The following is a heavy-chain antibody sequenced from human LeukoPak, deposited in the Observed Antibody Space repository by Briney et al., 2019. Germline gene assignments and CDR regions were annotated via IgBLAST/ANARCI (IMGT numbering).Heavy chain of an antibody. CDR1: GFTYTTNA. CDR3: AKCGNSGCHLIDY. V-gene: IGHV3-23*01. J-gene: IGHJ4*02. Sequence: GGSLRLSCAASGFTYTTNAMSWVRQAPGKGLEWVSAISGRTGGTYYADSVKGRFTISRDNSKSTLYLQMDSLRAEDTAVYYCAKCGNSGCHLIDYWGQGTLVTVSS. CDR2: ISGRTGGT. D-gene: IGHD5-12*01.